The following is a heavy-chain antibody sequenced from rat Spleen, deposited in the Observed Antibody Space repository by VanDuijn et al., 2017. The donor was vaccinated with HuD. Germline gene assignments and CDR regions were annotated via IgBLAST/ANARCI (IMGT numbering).Heavy chain of an antibody. CDR2: ISYEGSSI. CDR3: ARHYDYSNWFAY. J-gene: IGHJ3*01. D-gene: IGHD1-5*01. Sequence: EVQLVESGGGLVQPGRSLKLSCAASGFTFSDYYMAWVRQAPKKGLEWVASISYEGSSIYYGDSVKGRFTISRDNAKSTLYLQMNSLRSEDTATYYCARHYDYSNWFAYWGQGTLVTVSS. CDR1: GFTFSDYY. V-gene: IGHV5-22*01.